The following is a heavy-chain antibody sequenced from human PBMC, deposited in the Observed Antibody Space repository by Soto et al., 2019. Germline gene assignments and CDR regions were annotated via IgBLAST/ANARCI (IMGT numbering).Heavy chain of an antibody. J-gene: IGHJ4*02. Sequence: GASVKVSCKASGYTFTSYGISWVRQAPGQGLEWMGWISAYNNDTNYAQKFQGRVTMTTDTSTDTAYMELRSLRSDDTAMYYCAREEKRFYSNYPIDYWGQGTLVTVSS. CDR1: GYTFTSYG. D-gene: IGHD4-4*01. CDR2: ISAYNNDT. V-gene: IGHV1-18*04. CDR3: AREEKRFYSNYPIDY.